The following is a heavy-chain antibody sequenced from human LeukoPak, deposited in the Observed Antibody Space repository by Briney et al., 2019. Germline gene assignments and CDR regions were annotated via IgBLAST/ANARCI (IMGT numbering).Heavy chain of an antibody. D-gene: IGHD6-13*01. Sequence: HPGGSLRLSCAASGFTFSRYAMHCVRQAPGKGLEWVAVISYDGSNKYYADSVGGRFTISRDNSKNTLYLQMNSLRAKDTAVYYCERATIAAAVYYMDVWGKGTPVTVSS. V-gene: IGHV3-30*04. J-gene: IGHJ6*03. CDR1: GFTFSRYA. CDR2: ISYDGSNK. CDR3: ERATIAAAVYYMDV.